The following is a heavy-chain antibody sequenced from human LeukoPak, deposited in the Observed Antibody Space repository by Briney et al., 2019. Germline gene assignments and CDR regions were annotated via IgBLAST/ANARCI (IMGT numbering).Heavy chain of an antibody. CDR1: GFSLSSYW. V-gene: IGHV3-7*01. Sequence: GGSLRLSCAASGFSLSSYWMSWVRQAPGKGLQWVANIKHDGSNEYYVDSVKGRSTISRDNAKNSVYLQMNSLRAEDTAVYYCARDDSEFDYWGQGTLVTVSS. CDR3: ARDDSEFDY. CDR2: IKHDGSNE. D-gene: IGHD2-21*02. J-gene: IGHJ4*02.